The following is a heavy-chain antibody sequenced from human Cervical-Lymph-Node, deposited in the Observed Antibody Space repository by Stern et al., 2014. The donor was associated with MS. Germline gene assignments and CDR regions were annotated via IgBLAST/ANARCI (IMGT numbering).Heavy chain of an antibody. CDR1: GFTFSTYG. D-gene: IGHD6-19*01. CDR3: AKAPIAMVGSYLDS. V-gene: IGHV3-30*18. J-gene: IGHJ4*02. CDR2: ISGDGSKK. Sequence: VQLVESGGGVVQPGKSLRLSCAASGFTFSTYGMHWVRQAPGKGLEWVTFISGDGSKKYFADAVKGRFATSRDNSKDTLHLEMNSLRVDDTAVYYCAKAPIAMVGSYLDSWGQGTLVIVSS.